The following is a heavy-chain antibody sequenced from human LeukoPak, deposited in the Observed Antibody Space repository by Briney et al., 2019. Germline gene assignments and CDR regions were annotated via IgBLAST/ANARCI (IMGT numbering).Heavy chain of an antibody. J-gene: IGHJ4*02. Sequence: GGSLRLSCAASGFTFSSYAMSWVRQAPGEGLEWVSGISGGGETTYYADSVKGRFTISRDNSKNTLYLQMNSLRAEDTAVYYCAQQLTAGGYCFDYWGQGTLVTVSS. V-gene: IGHV3-23*01. CDR1: GFTFSSYA. D-gene: IGHD3-10*01. CDR2: ISGGGETT. CDR3: AQQLTAGGYCFDY.